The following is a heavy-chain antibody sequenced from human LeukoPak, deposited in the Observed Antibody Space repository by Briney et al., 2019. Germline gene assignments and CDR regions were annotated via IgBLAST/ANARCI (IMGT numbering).Heavy chain of an antibody. Sequence: SETLSLTCTVSGGSISSSSYYWGWIRQPPGKGLEWIGSIYYSGSTYYNPSLKSRVTISVDTSKNQFSLKLSSVTAADTAVYYCARAIAAAGYVNWFDPWGQGTLVTVSS. CDR2: IYYSGST. J-gene: IGHJ5*02. D-gene: IGHD6-13*01. CDR1: GGSISSSSYY. V-gene: IGHV4-39*07. CDR3: ARAIAAAGYVNWFDP.